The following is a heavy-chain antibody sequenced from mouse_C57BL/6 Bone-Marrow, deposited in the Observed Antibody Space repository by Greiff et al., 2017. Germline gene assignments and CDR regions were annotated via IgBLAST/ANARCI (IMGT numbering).Heavy chain of an antibody. D-gene: IGHD1-1*01. CDR2: IYPRSGNT. J-gene: IGHJ1*03. CDR1: GYTFTSYG. V-gene: IGHV1-81*01. CDR3: ARGGTYFYWYFDV. Sequence: VQLQQSGAELARPGASVKLSCKASGYTFTSYGISWVKQRTGQGLEWIGEIYPRSGNTYYNEKFKGKATLTADKSSSTAYMELRSLTSEDSAVYFCARGGTYFYWYFDVWGTGTTVTVSS.